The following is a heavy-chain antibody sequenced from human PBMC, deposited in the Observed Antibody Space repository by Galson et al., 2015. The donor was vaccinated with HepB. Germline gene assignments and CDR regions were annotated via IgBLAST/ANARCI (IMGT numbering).Heavy chain of an antibody. Sequence: ETLSLTCAVYGGSFRGYYWSWIRQPPGKGLEWIGEINHSGSTNYNPSLKSRVTISVDTSKNQFSLKLSSVTAADTAVYYCAREFGGAQFGGVIVPLYFDYWGQGTLVTVSS. J-gene: IGHJ4*02. CDR2: INHSGST. D-gene: IGHD3-16*02. V-gene: IGHV4-34*01. CDR1: GGSFRGYY. CDR3: AREFGGAQFGGVIVPLYFDY.